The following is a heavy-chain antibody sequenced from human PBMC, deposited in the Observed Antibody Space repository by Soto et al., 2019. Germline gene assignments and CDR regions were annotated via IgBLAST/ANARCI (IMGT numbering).Heavy chain of an antibody. CDR2: ISYSGRT. CDR1: GASIITDNYF. D-gene: IGHD3-10*02. J-gene: IGHJ4*02. CDR3: ARRRGPGYWRNHYPYYFVR. V-gene: IGHV4-39*01. Sequence: SETLSLTCTVSGASIITDNYFWVWIRQSPRRGLELIGSISYSGRTYDNPSLQSRVTISIDASKNQFSLKLTSVTTADTAVYYSARRRGPGYWRNHYPYYFVRGGQGALETVSS.